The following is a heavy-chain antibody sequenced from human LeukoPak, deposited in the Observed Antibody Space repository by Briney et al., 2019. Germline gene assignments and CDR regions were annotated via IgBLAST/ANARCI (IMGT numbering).Heavy chain of an antibody. CDR3: ARVRHFYGSGSHYGMDV. J-gene: IGHJ6*04. Sequence: PGESLQISCQGSGFRFTSYWITWVRQVPGKGLEWMGRIDPSDSYTNYSPSFQGHVTISADKSISTAYLQWSSLKASDTAMYYCARVRHFYGSGSHYGMDVWGKGTTVTVSS. CDR2: IDPSDSYT. CDR1: GFRFTSYW. D-gene: IGHD3-10*01. V-gene: IGHV5-10-1*01.